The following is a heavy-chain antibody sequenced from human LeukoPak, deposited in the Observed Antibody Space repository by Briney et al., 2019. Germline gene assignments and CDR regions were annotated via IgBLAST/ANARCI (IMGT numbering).Heavy chain of an antibody. CDR1: GFTFNDYY. CDR2: INIGGTNT. Sequence: GGSLRLSCAASGFTFNDYYMSWIRQAPGKGLEWLSYINIGGTNTHYADSVKGRFTISRENAKKSLYLEMNNLRAEDTAVYYCATDGAGFDTWGQGVLVTVSS. J-gene: IGHJ5*02. CDR3: ATDGAGFDT. V-gene: IGHV3-11*01.